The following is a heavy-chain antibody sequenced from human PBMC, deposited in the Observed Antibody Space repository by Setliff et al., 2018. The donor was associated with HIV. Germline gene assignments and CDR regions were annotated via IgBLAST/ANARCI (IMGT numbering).Heavy chain of an antibody. Sequence: ETLSLTCAVSGGSFSGYFWSWIRQTPGKGPEWIASIFYSGSTYHNPSLKSRVTISVDTANNQFSLKVNSMTAADSAIYYCARVESGILGYWGRGTLVTVSS. D-gene: IGHD1-26*01. J-gene: IGHJ4*02. CDR2: IFYSGST. CDR1: GGSFSGYF. V-gene: IGHV4-34*12. CDR3: ARVESGILGY.